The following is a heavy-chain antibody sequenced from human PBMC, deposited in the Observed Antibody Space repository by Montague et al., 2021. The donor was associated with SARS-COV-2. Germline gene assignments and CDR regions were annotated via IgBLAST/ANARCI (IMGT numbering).Heavy chain of an antibody. CDR2: GSYTEST. CDR3: ARRIVGDVGLDV. V-gene: IGHV4-59*12. Sequence: SETLSLTCTVSGGSISSYYWNWIRQSPGKGLEWIGDGSYTESTSYNPSPNSRVSISIETSKKQYSLWLRSVTAADTAVYYCARRIVGDVGLDVWGQGTTVTVSS. J-gene: IGHJ6*02. D-gene: IGHD1-26*01. CDR1: GGSISSYY.